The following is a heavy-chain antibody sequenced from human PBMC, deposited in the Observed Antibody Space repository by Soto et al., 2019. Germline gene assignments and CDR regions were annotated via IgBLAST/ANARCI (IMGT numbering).Heavy chain of an antibody. CDR2: ISYDGSNK. J-gene: IGHJ3*02. D-gene: IGHD3-3*01. Sequence: QVQLVESGGGVVQPGRSLRLSCAASGFTFSSYAMHWVRQAPGKGLEWVAVISYDGSNKYYADSVKGRFTISRDNSKNTLYLQMNSLRAEDTAVYYCARDFNPFLGGTFGPEGAFDIWGQGTMVTVSS. V-gene: IGHV3-30-3*01. CDR3: ARDFNPFLGGTFGPEGAFDI. CDR1: GFTFSSYA.